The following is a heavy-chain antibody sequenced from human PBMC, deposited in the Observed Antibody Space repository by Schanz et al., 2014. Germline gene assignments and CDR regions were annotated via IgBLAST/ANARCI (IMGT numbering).Heavy chain of an antibody. Sequence: EVQLLESGGGVVQPGRSLRLSCAASGFTLSNSDMHWVRQGTGKGLEWVSTIGYLGDTYYPDSVKGRFTISRDNSKNTLYLHMNTLRSEDTAVYYCAKDSTHIDIVLVPTAIDYWGQGTLVTVSS. D-gene: IGHD2-2*01. CDR1: GFTLSNSD. V-gene: IGHV3-13*01. CDR2: IGYLGDT. CDR3: AKDSTHIDIVLVPTAIDY. J-gene: IGHJ4*02.